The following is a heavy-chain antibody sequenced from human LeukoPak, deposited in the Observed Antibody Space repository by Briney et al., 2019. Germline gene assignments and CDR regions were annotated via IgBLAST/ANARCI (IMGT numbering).Heavy chain of an antibody. CDR1: GFTVSSNY. CDR2: IKQDGSEK. CDR3: ARYRWGRLDY. D-gene: IGHD7-27*01. Sequence: GGSLRLSCAASGFTVSSNYMSWVRQAPGKGLEWVANIKQDGSEKYYVDSVKGRFTISRDNAKNSLYLQMNSLRAEDTAVYYCARYRWGRLDYWGQGTLVTVSS. V-gene: IGHV3-7*04. J-gene: IGHJ4*02.